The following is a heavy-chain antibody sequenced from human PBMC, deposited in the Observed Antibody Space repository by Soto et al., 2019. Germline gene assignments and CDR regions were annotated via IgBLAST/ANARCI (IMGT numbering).Heavy chain of an antibody. D-gene: IGHD4-17*01. Sequence: PSETLSLTCPVSGGTITRSYDYWSWIRQPPGKGLEWMGTIYHSGSTYYSPSLTDRVSISVDTTKNQFSLKLSSVTAADTAVYYCARRPEGDYFFDYWGQGILVTVSS. CDR1: GGTITRSYDY. J-gene: IGHJ4*02. V-gene: IGHV4-39*01. CDR2: IYHSGST. CDR3: ARRPEGDYFFDY.